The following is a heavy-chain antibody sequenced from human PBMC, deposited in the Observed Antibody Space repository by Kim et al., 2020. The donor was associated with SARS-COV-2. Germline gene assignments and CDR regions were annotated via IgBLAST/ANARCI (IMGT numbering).Heavy chain of an antibody. D-gene: IGHD6-13*01. CDR3: ARDLAAALNWFDP. Sequence: ASVKVSCKASGYTFASYYMHWVRQAPGQGLEWMGIINPSGGSTSYAQKFQGRVTTTRDTSTSTVYMELSSLRSEDTAVYYCARDLAAALNWFDPWGQGTLVTVSS. J-gene: IGHJ5*02. CDR1: GYTFASYY. V-gene: IGHV1-46*01. CDR2: INPSGGST.